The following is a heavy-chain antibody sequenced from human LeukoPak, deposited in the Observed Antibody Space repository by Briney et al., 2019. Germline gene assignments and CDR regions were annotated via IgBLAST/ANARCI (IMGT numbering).Heavy chain of an antibody. CDR3: ASTSGWYEPIDY. CDR1: GFTFSSYG. CDR2: IWYDGSNK. D-gene: IGHD6-19*01. Sequence: SGGSLRLSCAASGFTFSSYGMHWVRQAPGKGLEWVAVIWYDGSNKYYADSVKGRFTISRDNSKNPLYLQMNSLRAEDTAVYYCASTSGWYEPIDYWGQGTLVTVSS. V-gene: IGHV3-33*01. J-gene: IGHJ4*02.